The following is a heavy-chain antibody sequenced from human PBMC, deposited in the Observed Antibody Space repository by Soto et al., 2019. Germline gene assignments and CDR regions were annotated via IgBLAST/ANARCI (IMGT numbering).Heavy chain of an antibody. Sequence: PGESLKISCKGSGYSCTSYWICWVRQMNGKGLEWVGRIDPSDSYTNYSPSFQGHVTISADKSISTAYLQWSSLKASDTAMYYCASGSTSCYETVRCYGMDVWGQGTTVTVS. CDR2: IDPSDSYT. J-gene: IGHJ6*02. CDR3: ASGSTSCYETVRCYGMDV. D-gene: IGHD2-2*01. CDR1: GYSCTSYW. V-gene: IGHV5-10-1*01.